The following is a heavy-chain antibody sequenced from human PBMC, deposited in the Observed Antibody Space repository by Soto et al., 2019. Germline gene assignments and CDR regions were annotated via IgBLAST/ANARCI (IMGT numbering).Heavy chain of an antibody. D-gene: IGHD3-22*01. J-gene: IGHJ4*02. CDR2: IKRKTDGGTT. CDR3: TTKIVLNPGY. V-gene: IGHV3-15*07. CDR1: GFSLSIAW. Sequence: GGSLRLSCAASGFSLSIAWMNWVRQAPGKGLEWVGRIKRKTDGGTTDYAAPVKGRFTISRDDSKNTLYLQMNSLKAEDTAVYYCTTKIVLNPGYWGRGTLVTVSS.